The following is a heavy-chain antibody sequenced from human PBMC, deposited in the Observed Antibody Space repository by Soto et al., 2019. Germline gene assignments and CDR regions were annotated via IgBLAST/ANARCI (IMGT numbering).Heavy chain of an antibody. CDR2: IIPIFGTA. D-gene: IGHD2-2*02. J-gene: IGHJ6*02. CDR1: GGTFSSYA. CDR3: ARGGLVVPAAIGGVYYYYGMDV. V-gene: IGHV1-69*01. Sequence: QVQLVQSGAEVKKPGSSVKVSCKASGGTFSSYAISWVRQAPGQGLEWMGGIIPIFGTANYVQKFQGRVTITADESTSTADMELSSLRSEDTAVYYCARGGLVVPAAIGGVYYYYGMDVWGQGTTVTVSS.